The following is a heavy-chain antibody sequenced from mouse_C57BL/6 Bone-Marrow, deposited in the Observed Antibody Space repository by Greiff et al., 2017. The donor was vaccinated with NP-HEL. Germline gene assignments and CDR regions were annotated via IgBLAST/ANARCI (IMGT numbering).Heavy chain of an antibody. CDR3: ASITTVLYWYCDV. V-gene: IGHV5-4*01. Sequence: EVQGVESGGGLVKPGGSLKLSCAASGFTFSSYAMSWVRQTPEKRLEWVATISDGGSYTYYPDNVKGRFTISRDNAKNNLYLQMSHLKSEDTAMYFSASITTVLYWYCDVWGTAKTVTASS. CDR1: GFTFSSYA. J-gene: IGHJ1*03. CDR2: ISDGGSYT. D-gene: IGHD1-1*01.